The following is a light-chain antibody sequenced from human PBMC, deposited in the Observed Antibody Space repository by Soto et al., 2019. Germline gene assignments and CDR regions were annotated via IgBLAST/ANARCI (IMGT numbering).Light chain of an antibody. CDR3: QRFNRWPLA. CDR1: HTVGTT. J-gene: IGKJ4*01. V-gene: IGKV3-15*01. CDR2: DTY. Sequence: IELTQSPAALSVSPGERATLSCWASHTVGTTLNWYQQKPGQAPRLLIYDTYIRATGVPARFSGSGSGTEFTLTIASLQSEDFGVYYCQRFNRWPLAFXGGTKVDIK.